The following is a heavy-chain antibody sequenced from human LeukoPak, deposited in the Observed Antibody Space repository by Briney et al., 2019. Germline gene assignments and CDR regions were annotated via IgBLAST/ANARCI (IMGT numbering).Heavy chain of an antibody. V-gene: IGHV1-2*06. CDR2: INPNSGAT. D-gene: IGHD2-15*01. CDR1: GYTFIDHY. J-gene: IGHJ5*02. CDR3: AGVPLGYCSGNSCYDH. Sequence: ASVKVSCKASGYTFIDHYIHWVRQAPGQGLEWMGRINPNSGATNHAQKFQGRVTMTRDTSTSTAYMELSRLRPDDTAVYYCAGVPLGYCSGNSCYDHWGQGTLVTVSS.